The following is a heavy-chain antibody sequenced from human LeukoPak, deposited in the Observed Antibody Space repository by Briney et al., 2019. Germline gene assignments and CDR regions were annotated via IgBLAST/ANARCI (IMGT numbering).Heavy chain of an antibody. V-gene: IGHV1-69*13. CDR3: ARCAPGGVSLLRYYDFWSGSRCYGMDV. Sequence: GASVKVSCKASGGAFSSYAISWVRQAPGQGLEWMGGIIPIFGTANYAQKFQGRVTITADESTSTAYMELSSLRSEDTAVYYCARCAPGGVSLLRYYDFWSGSRCYGMDVWGQGTTVTVSS. CDR1: GGAFSSYA. J-gene: IGHJ6*02. CDR2: IIPIFGTA. D-gene: IGHD3-3*01.